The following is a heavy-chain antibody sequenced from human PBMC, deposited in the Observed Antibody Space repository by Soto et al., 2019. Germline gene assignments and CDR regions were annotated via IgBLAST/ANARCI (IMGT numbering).Heavy chain of an antibody. V-gene: IGHV3-23*01. CDR1: GFTFSSYA. D-gene: IGHD2-8*01. CDR3: AKVPVPNSAAHIYIDT. Sequence: GGCLRLSCAASGFTFSSYAMSWVRQAQGKGLEWVSAISGSGGSTYYADSVKGRFTISTAHSQNTLYLQMNSLRAEDTAVYYCAKVPVPNSAAHIYIDTWAQGAPVTISS. J-gene: IGHJ4*02. CDR2: ISGSGGST.